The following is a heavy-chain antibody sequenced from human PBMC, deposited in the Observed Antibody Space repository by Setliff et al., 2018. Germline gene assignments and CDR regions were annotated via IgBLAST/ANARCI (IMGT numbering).Heavy chain of an antibody. V-gene: IGHV4-4*08. CDR2: YRSGST. D-gene: IGHD2-15*01. CDR1: GDSMSNFF. Sequence: SETLSLTCSVTGDSMSNFFWSWIRQPPGKGLEWIGYYRSGSTNYSPSFKSRVTVSADRSRNQFSLELRSVTVADTATYYCVRPGGTTVVARHFDYWGSGILVTVSS. J-gene: IGHJ4*01. CDR3: VRPGGTTVVARHFDY.